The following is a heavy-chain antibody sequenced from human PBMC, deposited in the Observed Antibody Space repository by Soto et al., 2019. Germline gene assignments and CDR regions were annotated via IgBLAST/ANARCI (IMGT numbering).Heavy chain of an antibody. CDR1: GFIVSSNY. J-gene: IGHJ4*02. CDR2: IYSDGRT. Sequence: GGSLRLSCAASGFIVSSNYMSWVRQAPGKGLEWVSVIYSDGRTYYADFVKGRFTISRDNSKNTLYLQMNSLRAEDTAVYYCARDRSAVYYFDYWGQGTLVTVSS. CDR3: ARDRSAVYYFDY. V-gene: IGHV3-53*01.